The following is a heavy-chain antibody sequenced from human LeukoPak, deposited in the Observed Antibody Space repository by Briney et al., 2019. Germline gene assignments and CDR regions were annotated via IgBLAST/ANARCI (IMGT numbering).Heavy chain of an antibody. CDR3: ARDQYDTWSRRGNFDS. J-gene: IGHJ4*02. V-gene: IGHV3-7*03. D-gene: IGHD3-3*01. CDR2: IKLDGSEK. Sequence: GGSLRLSCVASGFTFGKYWMSWVRQAPGKGLEWVANIKLDGSEKNYVDSVKGRFTISRDNTKNSLYLQMNSLRAEDTAVFYCARDQYDTWSRRGNFDSWGQGTLVTVSS. CDR1: GFTFGKYW.